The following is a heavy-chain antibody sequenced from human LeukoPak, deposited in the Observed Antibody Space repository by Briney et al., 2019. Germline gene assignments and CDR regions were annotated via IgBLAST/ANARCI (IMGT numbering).Heavy chain of an antibody. CDR3: ARRPRGGWFYP. J-gene: IGHJ5*02. CDR1: GGSISSSSYY. V-gene: IGHV4-39*01. CDR2: IYYSGST. Sequence: NPSETLSLTCTVSGGSISSSSYYWGWIRQPPGKGLDWIGSIYYSGSTYYNPSLKSRVTISVDTSKNQFSLKLTSVTAADTAVYYCARRPRGGWFYPWGQGTLVTVSS. D-gene: IGHD3-10*01.